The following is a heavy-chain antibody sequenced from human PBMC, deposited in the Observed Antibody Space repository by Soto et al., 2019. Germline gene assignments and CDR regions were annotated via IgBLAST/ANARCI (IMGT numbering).Heavy chain of an antibody. CDR1: GYTFTNFG. D-gene: IGHD3-16*01. CDR3: AGGGTPMDY. CDR2: ISAYNGNT. V-gene: IGHV1-18*01. J-gene: IGHJ4*02. Sequence: QVQLVQSGAEVKKPGASVKVSCKASGYTFTNFGISWVRQAPGQGLEWMGWISAYNGNTNYAQNFQGRVTMTTDTSARTADMQLRSLRSDDTAVYYCAGGGTPMDYWGQGPLVTVSS.